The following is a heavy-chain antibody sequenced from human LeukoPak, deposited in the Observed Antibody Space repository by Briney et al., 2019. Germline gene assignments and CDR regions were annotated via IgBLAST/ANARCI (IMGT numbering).Heavy chain of an antibody. J-gene: IGHJ3*02. CDR2: VYYSGTT. V-gene: IGHV4-59*12. CDR1: GGSFSSNY. D-gene: IGHD3-16*01. Sequence: IPSETLSLTCSISGGSFSSNYWSWIRQPPGKELEWIGYVYYSGTTNYNPSLKSRIFISVDTSNNQFSLKLSSVTAADTAVYYCAREPGFLRLGDQGAFDIWGQGTMVTVSS. CDR3: AREPGFLRLGDQGAFDI.